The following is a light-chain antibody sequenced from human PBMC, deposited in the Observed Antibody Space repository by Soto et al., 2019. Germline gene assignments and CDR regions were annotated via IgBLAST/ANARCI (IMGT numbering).Light chain of an antibody. CDR1: QSVSSSY. Sequence: ERVLTQSPGTLSLSPGEIATLSCRASQSVSSSYLAWYQQKPGQAPRLLIYGASSRATGIPDRFSGSGSGTDFTLTISRLEPEDVAVYYCQQYGSSLITFGQGTRLEIK. J-gene: IGKJ5*01. CDR2: GAS. CDR3: QQYGSSLIT. V-gene: IGKV3-20*01.